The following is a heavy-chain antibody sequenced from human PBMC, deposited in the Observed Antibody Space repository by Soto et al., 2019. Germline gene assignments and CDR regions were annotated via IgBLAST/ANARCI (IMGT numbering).Heavy chain of an antibody. CDR2: ISYDGSNK. CDR1: GFTFSSYA. D-gene: IGHD6-6*01. J-gene: IGHJ4*02. V-gene: IGHV3-30-3*01. Sequence: QVQLVESGGGVVQPGRSLRLSCAASGFTFSSYAMHWVRQAPGKGLEWVAVISYDGSNKYYADSVNGRFTISRDNSKNTLYLQINSLRAEDTAVYYCALSRIAARVFDYWGQGTLVTVSS. CDR3: ALSRIAARVFDY.